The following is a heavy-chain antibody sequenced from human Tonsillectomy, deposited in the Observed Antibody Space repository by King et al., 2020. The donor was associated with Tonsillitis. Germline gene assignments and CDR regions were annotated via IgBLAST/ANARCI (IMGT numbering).Heavy chain of an antibody. J-gene: IGHJ4*02. D-gene: IGHD3-9*01. Sequence: QLVQSGAEVKKPGASVKVSCKASGYTFTNYYMHWVRQAPGQGLEWMGIINPSGGSTGYAQKFQGRVTMTRDTSTSTVYMELRSLRSEDTAVYFCAREGGDWLLDTRIYYFDNWGQGTLVTVSS. CDR1: GYTFTNYY. CDR3: AREGGDWLLDTRIYYFDN. V-gene: IGHV1-46*01. CDR2: INPSGGST.